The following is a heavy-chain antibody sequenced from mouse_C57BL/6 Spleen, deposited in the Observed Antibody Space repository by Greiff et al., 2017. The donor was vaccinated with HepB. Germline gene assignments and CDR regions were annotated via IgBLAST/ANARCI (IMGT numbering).Heavy chain of an antibody. CDR1: GYSITSGYY. CDR2: ISYDGSN. D-gene: IGHD2-1*01. J-gene: IGHJ1*03. CDR3: ARVSYYGNYRYFDV. Sequence: EVQVVESGPGLVKPSQSLSLTCSVTGYSITSGYYWNWIRQFPGNKLEWMGYISYDGSNNYNPSLKNRISITRDTSKNQFFLKLNSVTTEDTATYYCARVSYYGNYRYFDVWGTGTTVTVSS. V-gene: IGHV3-6*01.